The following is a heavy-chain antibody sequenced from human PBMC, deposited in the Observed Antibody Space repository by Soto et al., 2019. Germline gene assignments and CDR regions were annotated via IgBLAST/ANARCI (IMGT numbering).Heavy chain of an antibody. V-gene: IGHV5-51*01. D-gene: IGHD2-21*02. CDR2: IYPCDSGT. CDR3: ARWGSRFNGSDCYFVERKHWLDP. CDR1: RYSFTDYW. J-gene: IGHJ5*01. Sequence: GESRKISCRTARYSFTDYWIGCVRQMPGKGLEWIGIIYPCDSGTTYSPSFQGQVTISADNSITTAYLQWSSLKAWDSANYYSARWGSRFNGSDCYFVERKHWLDPWGQGTVVTV.